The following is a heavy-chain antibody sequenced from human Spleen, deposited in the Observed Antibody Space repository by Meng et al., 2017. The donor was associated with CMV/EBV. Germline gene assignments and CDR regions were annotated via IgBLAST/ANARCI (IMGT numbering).Heavy chain of an antibody. V-gene: IGHV4-4*01. Sequence: TCAVCGDSISRNGWWSRVRQPPERGQEWIGEISYSGDTKYSPSLQGRATISADTTNNRFSLRLNSVTAADTGVYFCARSPGFWSLDYWGRGTLVTVSS. CDR3: ARSPGFWSLDY. CDR1: GDSISRNGW. D-gene: IGHD2-8*02. CDR2: ISYSGDT. J-gene: IGHJ4*02.